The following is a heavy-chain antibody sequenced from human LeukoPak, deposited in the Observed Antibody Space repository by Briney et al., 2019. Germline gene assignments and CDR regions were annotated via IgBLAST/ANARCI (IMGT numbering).Heavy chain of an antibody. Sequence: PGGSLRLSCAASGFTFSSYAMSWVRQAPGKGLEWVSVISGSGGSTYYADSVKGRFTISRDNSKNTLFLQMNSLRAEDTAVYYCAPHSGGSYYDFWSGYYHYWGQGTLVTVSS. V-gene: IGHV3-23*01. CDR1: GFTFSSYA. J-gene: IGHJ4*02. CDR2: ISGSGGST. CDR3: APHSGGSYYDFWSGYYHY. D-gene: IGHD3-3*01.